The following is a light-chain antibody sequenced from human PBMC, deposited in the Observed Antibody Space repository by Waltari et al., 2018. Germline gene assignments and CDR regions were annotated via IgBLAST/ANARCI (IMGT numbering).Light chain of an antibody. Sequence: DIQMTQSPSTLSAFVGARVSITCRASQSISYSLAWYQQKPGKAPKLLIYKASTLESGVPSRFSGSGSGREFTLTISSLQPDDFATYYCQQYNSYSPTWTFGQGTKVEIK. J-gene: IGKJ1*01. V-gene: IGKV1-5*03. CDR2: KAS. CDR1: QSISYS. CDR3: QQYNSYSPTWT.